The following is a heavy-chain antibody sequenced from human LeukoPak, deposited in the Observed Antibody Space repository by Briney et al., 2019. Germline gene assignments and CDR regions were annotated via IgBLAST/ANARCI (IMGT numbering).Heavy chain of an antibody. Sequence: SVKVSCKASGGTFSSYAISWVRQAPGQGLEWMGGIIPIFGTANYAQKFQGRVTITTDESTGTAYMELSSLRSEDTAVYYCARARGGEGTAFDYWGQGTLVTVSS. V-gene: IGHV1-69*05. J-gene: IGHJ4*02. D-gene: IGHD1-1*01. CDR3: ARARGGEGTAFDY. CDR2: IIPIFGTA. CDR1: GGTFSSYA.